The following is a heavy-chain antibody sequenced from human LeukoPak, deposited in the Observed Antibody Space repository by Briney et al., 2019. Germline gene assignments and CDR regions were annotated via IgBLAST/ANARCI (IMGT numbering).Heavy chain of an antibody. CDR2: IYSDEGSR. D-gene: IGHD3-9*01. CDR3: ARDADWYGQSFDY. CDR1: GFTFSSYW. V-gene: IGHV3-74*01. J-gene: IGHJ4*02. Sequence: HPGGSLRLSCEASGFTFSSYWMHWVRQAPGKGLMWVSRIYSDEGSRNYADSVKGRFTISRDNAKNTLYLQMDSLRAEDTAVYYCARDADWYGQSFDYGGQGTLVTVSS.